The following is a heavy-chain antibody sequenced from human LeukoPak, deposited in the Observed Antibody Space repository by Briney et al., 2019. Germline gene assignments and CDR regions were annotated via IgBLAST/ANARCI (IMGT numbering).Heavy chain of an antibody. CDR1: GGSISSHY. J-gene: IGHJ4*02. D-gene: IGHD3-10*01. Sequence: SETLSLTCSVSGGSISSHYWSWIRQPPGKRLEWIGYIFNTGNTNYNPSLASRVTMSVDTSRAQFFLRLSPVTAADTAIYYCASRPADTTWYGVFDYWSQGTLVTVSS. V-gene: IGHV4-59*11. CDR3: ASRPADTTWYGVFDY. CDR2: IFNTGNT.